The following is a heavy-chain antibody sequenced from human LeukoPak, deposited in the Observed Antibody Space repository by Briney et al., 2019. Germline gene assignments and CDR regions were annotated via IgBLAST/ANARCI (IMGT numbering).Heavy chain of an antibody. V-gene: IGHV3-53*05. CDR1: GVTVSSDY. CDR2: IYSDGIT. J-gene: IGHJ4*02. Sequence: PGGSLRLSCAASGVTVSSDYMSWVRQAPGKGLEWVSVIYSDGITYYADSVKGRFTISRDNSKNTLFLQMDSLKTEDTARYYCASRMTFGGQGTLVTVSS. D-gene: IGHD2/OR15-2a*01. CDR3: ASRMTF.